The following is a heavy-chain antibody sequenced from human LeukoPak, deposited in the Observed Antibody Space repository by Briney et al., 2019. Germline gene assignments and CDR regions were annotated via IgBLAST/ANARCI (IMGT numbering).Heavy chain of an antibody. V-gene: IGHV4-59*11. CDR3: ARLVWLGESPGSWFDS. J-gene: IGHJ5*01. Sequence: SETLSLTCTVSGGSITSHFWSWIRQPPGKGLGWIGYIHYSGSTNYNPSLKSRVTISPDTSKNQLFLKLNSVTAADTAVYYCARLVWLGESPGSWFDSWGQGTLVTVSS. CDR2: IHYSGST. CDR1: GGSITSHF. D-gene: IGHD3-10*01.